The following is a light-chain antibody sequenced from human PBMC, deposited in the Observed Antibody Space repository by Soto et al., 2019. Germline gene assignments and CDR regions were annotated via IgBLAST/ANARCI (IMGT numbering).Light chain of an antibody. V-gene: IGKV1-33*01. Sequence: DIQMTQSPPSLSASVGDRVTITCQASQAITNYLNWYQQKPGKAPKLQIYHASNLETGVPSRFSGSGSGTDFTFTISSLQPEDIATYYCQHYGNLPPVTFGPGTKVDI. CDR1: QAITNY. J-gene: IGKJ3*01. CDR3: QHYGNLPPVT. CDR2: HAS.